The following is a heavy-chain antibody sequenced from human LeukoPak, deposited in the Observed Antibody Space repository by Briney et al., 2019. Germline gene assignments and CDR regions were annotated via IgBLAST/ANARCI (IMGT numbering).Heavy chain of an antibody. CDR3: ARGRSSSSPYAFDI. J-gene: IGHJ3*02. CDR1: GFTFSSYA. CDR2: ISYDGSNK. Sequence: GGSLRLSCAASGFTFSSYAMHWVRQAPGKGLEWVAVISYDGSNKYYADSVKGRFTISRDNSKNTLYLQMNSLRAEDTAVYYCARGRSSSSPYAFDIWGQGTMVTVSS. D-gene: IGHD6-6*01. V-gene: IGHV3-30*04.